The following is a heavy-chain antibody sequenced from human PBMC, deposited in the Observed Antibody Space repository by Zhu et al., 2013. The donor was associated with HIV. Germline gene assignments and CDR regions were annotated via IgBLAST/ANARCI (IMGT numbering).Heavy chain of an antibody. J-gene: IGHJ6*02. CDR1: GYTFTGYY. CDR2: INPDSGGT. V-gene: IGHV1-2*02. D-gene: IGHD2-2*01. CDR3: ARDRAFVVLPGESDSYYYYGMDV. Sequence: QVQLVQSGADVKKPGASVKVSCKASGYTFTGYYVHWVRQAPGQGLEWMGWINPDSGGTHYAQMFQGRVTMTRDTSISTAYMELSSLESADTTIYYCARDRAFVVLPGESDSYYYYGMDVWGQGTTVTVSS.